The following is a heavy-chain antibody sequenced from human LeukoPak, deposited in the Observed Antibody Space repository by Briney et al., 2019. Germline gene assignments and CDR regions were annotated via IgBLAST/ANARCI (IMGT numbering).Heavy chain of an antibody. CDR3: ASFDS. CDR1: DASISRYY. CDR2: ISTPGST. V-gene: IGHV4-4*09. Sequence: SETLCLTCSVSDASISRYYWSWIRRPPGKGLEWIGYISTPGSTSYNPSLQSRVTISADTSKHQISLNLTSLTAADTAVYYCASFDSWGQGTLVTVSS. J-gene: IGHJ4*02.